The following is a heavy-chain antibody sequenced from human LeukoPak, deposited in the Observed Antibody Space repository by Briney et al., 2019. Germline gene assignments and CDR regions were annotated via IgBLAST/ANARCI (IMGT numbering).Heavy chain of an antibody. CDR3: ARYDGGATADF. V-gene: IGHV5-51*01. CDR2: VFAADCAT. D-gene: IGHD1-26*01. CDR1: AYSFTNYW. Sequence: EALKIFCKVSAYSFTNYWIACLLQQPGRNLEWMGIVFAADCATRYSPSFQDQVTISADKSINTAYLQWTSLKAADTVIYSCARYDGGATADFWGQGTLVTVSS. J-gene: IGHJ4*02.